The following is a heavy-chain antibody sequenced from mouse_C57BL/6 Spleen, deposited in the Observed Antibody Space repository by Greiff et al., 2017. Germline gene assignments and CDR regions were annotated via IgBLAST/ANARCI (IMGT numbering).Heavy chain of an antibody. Sequence: EVQRVESGEGLVKPGGSLKLSCAASGFTFSSYAMSWVRQTPEKRLEWVAYISSGGDYIYYADTVKGRFTISRDNARNTLYLQMSSLKSEDTAMYYCTRVVTGSFAYWGQGTLVTVSA. V-gene: IGHV5-9-1*02. CDR3: TRVVTGSFAY. D-gene: IGHD4-1*01. CDR1: GFTFSSYA. CDR2: ISSGGDYI. J-gene: IGHJ3*01.